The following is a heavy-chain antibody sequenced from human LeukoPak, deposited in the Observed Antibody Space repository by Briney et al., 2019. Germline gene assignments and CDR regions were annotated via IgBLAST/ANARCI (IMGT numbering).Heavy chain of an antibody. Sequence: GGSLRLSCAASGLTFSSYAMSWVRQAPGKGLEWVSVIYSGGSTYYADSVKGRFTISRDNPKNTLYLQMNSLRAEDTAVYYCARDRNMDYWGQGTLVTVSS. CDR2: IYSGGST. CDR1: GLTFSSYA. V-gene: IGHV3-66*01. J-gene: IGHJ4*02. CDR3: ARDRNMDY. D-gene: IGHD2/OR15-2a*01.